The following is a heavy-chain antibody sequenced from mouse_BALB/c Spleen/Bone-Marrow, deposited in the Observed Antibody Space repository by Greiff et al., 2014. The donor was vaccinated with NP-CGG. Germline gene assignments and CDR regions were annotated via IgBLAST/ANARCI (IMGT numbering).Heavy chain of an antibody. CDR2: ILPGSGTT. D-gene: IGHD2-4*01. Sequence: VKLVESGAELMKPGASVKISCKATGYTFSTYWIEWVKQRPGHGLEWIGEILPGSGTTNYNEKFKGKATFTADTSSNTAYMQLSSLTSEDSAVYYCARLITTGGFAYWGQGTLSLSLQ. CDR1: GYTFSTYW. V-gene: IGHV1-9*01. J-gene: IGHJ3*01. CDR3: ARLITTGGFAY.